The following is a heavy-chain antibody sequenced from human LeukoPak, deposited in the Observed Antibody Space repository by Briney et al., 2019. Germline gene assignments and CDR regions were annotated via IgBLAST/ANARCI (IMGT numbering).Heavy chain of an antibody. CDR1: GGSFSGYY. V-gene: IGHV4-34*01. CDR3: ASSTSLNYYYGMDV. Sequence: PSETLSLTCAVYGGSFSGYYWSWIRQPPGKGLEWIGEINHSGSTNYNPSLKSRVTISVDTSKNQFSLKLSSATAADTAVYYCASSTSLNYYYGMDVWGQGTTVTVSS. CDR2: INHSGST. D-gene: IGHD2-2*01. J-gene: IGHJ6*02.